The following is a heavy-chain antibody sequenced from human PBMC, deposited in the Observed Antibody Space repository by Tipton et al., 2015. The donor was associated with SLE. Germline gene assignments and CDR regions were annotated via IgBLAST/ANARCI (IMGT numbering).Heavy chain of an antibody. J-gene: IGHJ4*02. D-gene: IGHD3-10*01. V-gene: IGHV5-51*03. CDR1: GYSYINYW. Sequence: VQLVQSGAEVKKTGESLKISCKVSGYSYINYWIGWVRQMPGKGLEWMGIIYPGDSDTRYSPSFQGQVTISADKSISTTYLQWRSLMASDTAMYYCGRVSPFGSGSLFFDYWGQGTLVTVSS. CDR3: GRVSPFGSGSLFFDY. CDR2: IYPGDSDT.